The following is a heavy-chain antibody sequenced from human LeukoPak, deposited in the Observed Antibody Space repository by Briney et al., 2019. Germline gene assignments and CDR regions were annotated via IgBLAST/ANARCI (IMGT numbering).Heavy chain of an antibody. J-gene: IGHJ4*02. Sequence: PGGSLRLSCAASGFTFSSYSMNWVRQAPGEGLEWVSSISSSSSYIYYADSVKGRFTISRDNAKNSLYLQMNSLRAEDTAVYYCAREVADTPFDYWGQGTLVTVSS. V-gene: IGHV3-21*01. CDR1: GFTFSSYS. CDR3: AREVADTPFDY. CDR2: ISSSSSYI. D-gene: IGHD2-15*01.